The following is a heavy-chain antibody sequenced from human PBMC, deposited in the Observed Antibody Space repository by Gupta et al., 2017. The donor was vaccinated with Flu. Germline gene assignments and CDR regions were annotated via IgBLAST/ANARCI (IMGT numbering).Heavy chain of an antibody. D-gene: IGHD6-19*01. V-gene: IGHV3-21*01. Sequence: SYIYYADSVKGRFTISRHNAKNSLYLQINSLRAEDTAVYYCARAWDVTVAGTFDYWGQGTLVTVSS. CDR2: SYI. CDR3: ARAWDVTVAGTFDY. J-gene: IGHJ4*02.